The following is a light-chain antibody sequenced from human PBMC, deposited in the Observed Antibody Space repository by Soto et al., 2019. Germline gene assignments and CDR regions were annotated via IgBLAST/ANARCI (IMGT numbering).Light chain of an antibody. Sequence: QSALTRPASVSGSPGQSITISCTGTSSDIGGYNYVSWYQQHPGKAPKLMIYDVTHRPSGVSNRFSGSKSGITASLTISGLRAEDEADYYCSSYTSSSTVVFGGGTKLTVL. V-gene: IGLV2-14*01. CDR3: SSYTSSSTVV. CDR2: DVT. J-gene: IGLJ2*01. CDR1: SSDIGGYNY.